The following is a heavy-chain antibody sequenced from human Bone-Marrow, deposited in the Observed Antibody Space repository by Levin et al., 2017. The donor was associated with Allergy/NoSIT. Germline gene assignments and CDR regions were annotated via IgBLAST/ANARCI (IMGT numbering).Heavy chain of an antibody. D-gene: IGHD2/OR15-2a*01. CDR1: GFNFDNYG. CDR3: ARHRSTMNIHDGFDI. V-gene: IGHV3-20*01. J-gene: IGHJ3*02. CDR2: LPFPFFPP. Sequence: SLRLSCAASGFNFDNYGMNWVSEEGKKGLEWFSFLPFPFFPPSSSSSFKGRLTISRDNAKNSLYLQMNSLRAEDTALYHCARHRSTMNIHDGFDIWGQGTMVTVSS.